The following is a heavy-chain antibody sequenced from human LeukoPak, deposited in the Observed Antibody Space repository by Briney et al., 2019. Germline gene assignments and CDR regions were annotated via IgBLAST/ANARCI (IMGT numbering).Heavy chain of an antibody. CDR1: GFTFSSYA. J-gene: IGHJ4*02. D-gene: IGHD2-2*01. CDR3: ARGGYCSSTSCTYYFDY. CDR2: ISYDGSSK. Sequence: AGRSLRLSCAASGFTFSSYAMHWVRQAPGKGLEWVAVISYDGSSKYYADSVKGRFTISRDNSKNTLYLQMNSLRAGDTAVYYCARGGYCSSTSCTYYFDYWGQGTLVTVSS. V-gene: IGHV3-30-3*01.